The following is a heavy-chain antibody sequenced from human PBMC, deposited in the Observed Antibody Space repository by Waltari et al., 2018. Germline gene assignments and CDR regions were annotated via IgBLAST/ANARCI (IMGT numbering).Heavy chain of an antibody. V-gene: IGHV4-61*02. D-gene: IGHD6-13*01. CDR2: IYTSGST. Sequence: QVQLQESGPGLVKPSQTLSLTCTVSGGSISSGSYYWSWFRQPAGKGLEWIGRIYTSGSTNYNPSLKSRVTISVDTSKNQFSLKLSSVTAADTAVYYCARKTYSSSWLWYFDYWGQGTLVTVSS. CDR3: ARKTYSSSWLWYFDY. J-gene: IGHJ4*02. CDR1: GGSISSGSYY.